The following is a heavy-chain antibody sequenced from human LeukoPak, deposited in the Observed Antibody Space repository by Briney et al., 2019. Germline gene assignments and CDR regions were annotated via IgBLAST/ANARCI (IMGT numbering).Heavy chain of an antibody. CDR3: AMDHYNDFWFKY. D-gene: IGHD3/OR15-3a*01. V-gene: IGHV4-39*07. J-gene: IGHJ4*02. CDR2: FSYSGSA. CDR1: ADSVSSGHYY. Sequence: SETLSLTCTVSADSVSSGHYYWGWIRQPPGKGLEWIGTFSYSGSANYNPSLKGRISVSVDTSNTQFSLKLTSVTAADTAMYDCAMDHYNDFWFKYWGQGTLVTVSS.